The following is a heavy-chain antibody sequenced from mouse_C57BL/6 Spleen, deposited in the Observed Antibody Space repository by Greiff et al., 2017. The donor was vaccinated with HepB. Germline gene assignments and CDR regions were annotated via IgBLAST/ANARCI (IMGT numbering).Heavy chain of an antibody. CDR1: GYTFTSYW. CDR2: IYPSDSET. J-gene: IGHJ4*01. V-gene: IGHV1-61*01. Sequence: QVQLQQPGAELVRPGSSVKLSCKASGYTFTSYWMDWVKQRPGQGLEWIGNIYPSDSETHYNQKFKDKATLTVDKSSSTAYMQLSSLTSEDSAVYYCVYGSPYAMDYWGQGTSVTVSS. D-gene: IGHD2-2*01. CDR3: VYGSPYAMDY.